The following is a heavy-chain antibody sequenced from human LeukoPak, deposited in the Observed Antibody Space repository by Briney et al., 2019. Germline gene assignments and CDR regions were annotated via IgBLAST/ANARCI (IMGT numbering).Heavy chain of an antibody. CDR2: ISSTSSNI. CDR1: EFTFSSYS. CDR3: ARVGYYDFWSGSNYFDY. Sequence: GGSLRLSCAASEFTFSSYSMNWVRQAPGKGLEWVSSISSTSSNIYYADSVKGGFTVSRDNAKNSLYLQMNSVRAEDTGVYCCARVGYYDFWSGSNYFDYWGQGTLVTVSS. V-gene: IGHV3-21*01. D-gene: IGHD3-3*01. J-gene: IGHJ4*02.